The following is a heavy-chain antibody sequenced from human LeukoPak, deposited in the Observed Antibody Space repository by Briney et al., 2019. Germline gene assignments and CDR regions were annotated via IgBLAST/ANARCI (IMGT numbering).Heavy chain of an antibody. CDR2: IIPIFGTA. CDR1: GYTFTSYV. CDR3: ARVSSGWYALRLVY. Sequence: ASVKVSCKASGYTFTSYVISWLRQAAGQGLAWMGGIIPIFGTANYAQKLQGRVTNTADKSTSTAYMELSSLRSEDTAVYYCARVSSGWYALRLVYWGQGTLVTVSS. J-gene: IGHJ4*02. D-gene: IGHD6-19*01. V-gene: IGHV1-69*06.